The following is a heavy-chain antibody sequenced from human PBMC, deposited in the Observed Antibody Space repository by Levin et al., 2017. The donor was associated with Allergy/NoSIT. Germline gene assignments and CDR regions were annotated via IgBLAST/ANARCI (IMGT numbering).Heavy chain of an antibody. D-gene: IGHD6-19*01. J-gene: IGHJ4*02. Sequence: SETLSLTCTVSGGSISSSSYYWGWIRQPPGKGLEWIGSIYYSGSTYYNPSLKSRVTISEDTYKNQFSLKLSSVTAADTVVYYCVNRSSPPRGFDYWGQGTLVTVSS. CDR3: VNRSSPPRGFDY. CDR1: GGSISSSSYY. V-gene: IGHV4-39*01. CDR2: IYYSGST.